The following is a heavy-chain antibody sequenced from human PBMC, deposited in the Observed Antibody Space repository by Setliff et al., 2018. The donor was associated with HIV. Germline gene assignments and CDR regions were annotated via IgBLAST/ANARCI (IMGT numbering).Heavy chain of an antibody. V-gene: IGHV3-74*01. CDR3: AKDYTPTFWEYNWFDT. CDR1: GFTYRRWW. D-gene: IGHD3-3*01. J-gene: IGHJ5*02. CDR2: INSDRT. Sequence: GGSLRLSCSVSGFTYRRWWMHWVRQVPGKGLVWVARINSDRTFYADSVKGRFTVSRDNSKDTLFLQMNSLRAEDTAIYFCAKDYTPTFWEYNWFDTWGQGTLVTVSS.